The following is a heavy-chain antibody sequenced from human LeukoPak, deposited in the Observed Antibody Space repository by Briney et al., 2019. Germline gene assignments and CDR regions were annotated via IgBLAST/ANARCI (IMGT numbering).Heavy chain of an antibody. CDR3: ARGALSSTWDDPDGDLGY. Sequence: GGSLRLSCAASGFTFSDFWINWVRQAPGKGLEWVANINQAGSENYYADSVKGRFTISRDSAKSSLFLQLNSLRADDTAVYYCARGALSSTWDDPDGDLGYWGRGTLVTVSS. J-gene: IGHJ4*02. CDR1: GFTFSDFW. V-gene: IGHV3-7*01. D-gene: IGHD1-1*01. CDR2: INQAGSEN.